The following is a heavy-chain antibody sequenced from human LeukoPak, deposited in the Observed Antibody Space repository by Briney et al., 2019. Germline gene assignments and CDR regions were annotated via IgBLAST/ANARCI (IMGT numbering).Heavy chain of an antibody. CDR2: INHSGSA. V-gene: IGHV4-34*01. CDR3: ARAHHSSGWYNYLEY. D-gene: IGHD6-19*01. Sequence: SETLSLTCAVYGGSFSGYYWSWIRQPPGKGLEWIGEINHSGSANYNPSLKSRVTVSVDTSKNQFSLKLSSVTAADTAVYYCARAHHSSGWYNYLEYSGQGTLVTVSS. J-gene: IGHJ4*02. CDR1: GGSFSGYY.